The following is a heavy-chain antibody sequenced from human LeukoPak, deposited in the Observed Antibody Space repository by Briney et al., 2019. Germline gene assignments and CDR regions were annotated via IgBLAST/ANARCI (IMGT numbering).Heavy chain of an antibody. CDR1: GGSISSSSYY. V-gene: IGHV4-39*01. CDR2: IYYSGST. CDR3: ASGVYSGYEAYNWFDP. Sequence: SETLSLTCTVSGGSISSSSYYWGWIRQPPGKGLEWIGSIYYSGSTYYNPSLKSRVTISVDTSKNQFSLKLSSVTAADTAVYYCASGVYSGYEAYNWFDPWGQGTLVTVSS. D-gene: IGHD5-12*01. J-gene: IGHJ5*02.